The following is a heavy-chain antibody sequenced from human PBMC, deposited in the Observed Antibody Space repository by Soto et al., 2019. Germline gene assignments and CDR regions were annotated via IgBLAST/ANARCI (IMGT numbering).Heavy chain of an antibody. CDR1: GFTFSIYA. D-gene: IGHD4-17*01. Sequence: EVQLLESGGGLVQPGGSLRLSCAASGFTFSIYAMAWVRQAPGKGLEWVSSISGSGSGTYYADSVKGRFTISRDNSKNPLYLQMNSLRAEDTAVYYCARGTTVTSGRVSFWGQGTLVTVSS. CDR2: ISGSGSGT. CDR3: ARGTTVTSGRVSF. V-gene: IGHV3-23*01. J-gene: IGHJ4*02.